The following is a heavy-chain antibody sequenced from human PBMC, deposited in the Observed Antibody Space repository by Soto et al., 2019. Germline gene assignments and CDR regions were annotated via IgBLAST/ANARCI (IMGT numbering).Heavy chain of an antibody. V-gene: IGHV4-59*11. CDR3: ARDHSDNEGWSP. D-gene: IGHD1-26*01. J-gene: IGHJ5*02. CDR2: IHYSGST. Sequence: PSETLSLTCTVSGDSISSHYWSWIRQIPGKGLEWIGYIHYSGSTNYNPSFKSRVTISVDTSKNQFSLDLSSVTAADTAVYYCARDHSDNEGWSPWGQGTMVTVSS. CDR1: GDSISSHY.